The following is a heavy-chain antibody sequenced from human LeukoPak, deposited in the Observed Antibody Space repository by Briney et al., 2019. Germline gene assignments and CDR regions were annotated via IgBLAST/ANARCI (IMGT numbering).Heavy chain of an antibody. CDR1: GFTLGSHD. V-gene: IGHV3-13*01. CDR3: VREARGYHYTYFDY. CDR2: VSSGFHA. D-gene: IGHD5-18*01. J-gene: IGHJ4*02. Sequence: GGSLRLSCTASGFTLGSHDMHWVRQIPGQGLEWVAAVSSGFHAFFADSVQGRFTVSREDARNSLYLQMNSLRAGDTAVYYCVREARGYHYTYFDYWGQGTLVTVSS.